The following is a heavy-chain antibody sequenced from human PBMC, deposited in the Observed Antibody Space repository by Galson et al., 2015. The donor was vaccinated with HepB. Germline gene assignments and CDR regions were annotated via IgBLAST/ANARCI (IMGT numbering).Heavy chain of an antibody. CDR2: IYPGDSAT. V-gene: IGHV5-51*01. D-gene: IGHD6-13*01. Sequence: QSGAEVKKPGESLKISCKGSGYSFSSYWIGWVRQMPGKGLEWMGLIYPGDSATSYSPSIEGQVSFPVDQSICAAYLQWNSLKASNTAMYYCARVQIEGPSSAWPFDLWGQGTLVTVS. CDR1: GYSFSSYW. J-gene: IGHJ4*02. CDR3: ARVQIEGPSSAWPFDL.